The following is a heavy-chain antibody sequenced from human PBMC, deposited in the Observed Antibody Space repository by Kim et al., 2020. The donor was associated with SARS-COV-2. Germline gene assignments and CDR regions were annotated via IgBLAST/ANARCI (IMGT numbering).Heavy chain of an antibody. D-gene: IGHD3-10*01. CDR1: GFTFGDYA. CDR3: TRVWFGELLGPV. Sequence: GGSLRLSCAASGFTFGDYAMNWFRQAPGKGLEWVDFIRSKAYGGTTEYAASVKGRFTISRDDSKSIAYLQMNSLKTEDTGVYYCTRVWFGELLGPVWGQGTLVTVSS. J-gene: IGHJ4*02. V-gene: IGHV3-49*03. CDR2: IRSKAYGGTT.